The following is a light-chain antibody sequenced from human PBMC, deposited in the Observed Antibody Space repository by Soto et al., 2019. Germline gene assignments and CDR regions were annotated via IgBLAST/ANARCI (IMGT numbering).Light chain of an antibody. CDR2: DAS. Sequence: EIVLTQSPATLSLSPGERATLSCRASQNIVNYLAWYQQKPGQAPXVLIYDASNTATGIPARFSGSGSETDFTLTISSLEPEDFGVDYCQQRSNWITFGQGTRLEIK. CDR1: QNIVNY. CDR3: QQRSNWIT. J-gene: IGKJ5*01. V-gene: IGKV3-11*01.